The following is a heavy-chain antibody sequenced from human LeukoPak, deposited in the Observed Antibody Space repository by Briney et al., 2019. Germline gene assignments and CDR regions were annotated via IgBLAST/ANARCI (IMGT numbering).Heavy chain of an antibody. CDR2: IIPIFGTA. CDR3: AVAYYYGSGSSINYYYYGMDV. CDR1: GGTFSSYA. J-gene: IGHJ6*02. D-gene: IGHD3-10*01. V-gene: IGHV1-69*01. Sequence: SVKVSCKASGGTFSSYAISWVRQAPGQGLEWMGGIIPIFGTANYAQKFQGRVTITADESTSTVYMELSSLRSEDTAVYYCAVAYYYGSGSSINYYYYGMDVWGQGTTVTVSS.